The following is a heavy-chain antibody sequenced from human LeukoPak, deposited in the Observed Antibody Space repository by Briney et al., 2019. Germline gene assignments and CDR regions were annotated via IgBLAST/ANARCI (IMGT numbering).Heavy chain of an antibody. J-gene: IGHJ6*04. Sequence: GRSLRLSCAASGFTFSSYAMHWVRQAPGKGLEWVAVISYDGSNKYYADSVKGRFTISRDNSKNTLYLQMNSLRAEDTAVYYCARDITRPIADVLRYFDWTPWGYGMDVWAKGPRSPSPQ. D-gene: IGHD3-9*01. CDR3: ARDITRPIADVLRYFDWTPWGYGMDV. CDR2: ISYDGSNK. CDR1: GFTFSSYA. V-gene: IGHV3-30*04.